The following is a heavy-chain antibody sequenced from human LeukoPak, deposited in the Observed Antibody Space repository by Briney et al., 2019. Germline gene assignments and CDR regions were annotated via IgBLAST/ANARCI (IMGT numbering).Heavy chain of an antibody. D-gene: IGHD6-19*01. Sequence: GGSLRLSCAASGFTFSNYNMNWVRQAPGMGLEWVSSITSSSTYIYYADLGKGRFTMSRDDAKNSVYLQMNSLRAEDTAVYYCARDGWIDYWGQGTLVTVSS. V-gene: IGHV3-21*01. CDR1: GFTFSNYN. J-gene: IGHJ4*02. CDR3: ARDGWIDY. CDR2: ITSSSTYI.